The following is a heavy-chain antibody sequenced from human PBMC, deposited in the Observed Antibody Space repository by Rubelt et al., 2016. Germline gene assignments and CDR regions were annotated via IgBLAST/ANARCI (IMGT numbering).Heavy chain of an antibody. CDR1: GGSFSGHY. CDR3: ARDPTPMAPFNWCFDL. Sequence: QVQLQQWGAGLLKPSETLSLTCAVYGGSFSGHYWNWIRQPPGKGLEWIGEITYRGSTSYNPSLKSRVTISVDKSKNQYPLKLSFGTAADTAVYHCARDPTPMAPFNWCFDLWGRGTLVTVSS. D-gene: IGHD5-18*01. V-gene: IGHV4-34*02. J-gene: IGHJ2*01. CDR2: ITYRGST.